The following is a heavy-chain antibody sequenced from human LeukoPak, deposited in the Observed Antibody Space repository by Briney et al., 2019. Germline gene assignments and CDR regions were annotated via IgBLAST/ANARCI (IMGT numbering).Heavy chain of an antibody. J-gene: IGHJ6*02. D-gene: IGHD3-16*01. CDR2: INHNGNVN. CDR3: ARGGGLDV. CDR1: GFTLSSYW. Sequence: GGSLRLSCAASGFTLSSYWMNWARQAPGKGLEWVASINHNGNVNYYVDSVKGRCTISRDNAKNSLYLQMSNLRAEDTAVYFCARGGGLDVWGQGATVTVSS. V-gene: IGHV3-7*03.